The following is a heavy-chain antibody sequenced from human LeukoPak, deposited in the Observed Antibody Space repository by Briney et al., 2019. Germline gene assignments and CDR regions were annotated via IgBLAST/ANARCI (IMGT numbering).Heavy chain of an antibody. V-gene: IGHV1-69*05. CDR1: GGTFSGYA. Sequence: SVKVSCKASGGTFSGYAISWVRQAPGQGLEWMGGIIPIFGTANYAQKFQGRVTITTDESTSTAYMELSSLRSEDTAVYYCARDRRYSGYDLGYWGQGTLVTVSS. J-gene: IGHJ4*02. CDR3: ARDRRYSGYDLGY. CDR2: IIPIFGTA. D-gene: IGHD5-12*01.